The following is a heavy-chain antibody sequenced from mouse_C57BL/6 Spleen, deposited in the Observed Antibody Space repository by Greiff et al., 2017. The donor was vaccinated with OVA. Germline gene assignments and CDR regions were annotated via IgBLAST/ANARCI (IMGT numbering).Heavy chain of an antibody. J-gene: IGHJ4*01. V-gene: IGHV2-5*01. D-gene: IGHD2-10*02. CDR2: IWRGGST. CDR1: GFSLTSYG. CDR3: AKMEYVNYDYAMDY. Sequence: VKLVESGPGLVQPSQSLSITCTVSGFSLTSYGVHWVRQSPGKGLEWLGVIWRGGSTDYNAAFMSRLSITKDNSKSQVFFKMNSLQADDTAIYYCAKMEYVNYDYAMDYWGQGTSVTVSS.